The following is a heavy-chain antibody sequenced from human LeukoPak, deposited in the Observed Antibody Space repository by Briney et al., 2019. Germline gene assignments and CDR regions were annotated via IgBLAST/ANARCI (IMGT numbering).Heavy chain of an antibody. D-gene: IGHD4-23*01. CDR3: ARRYGGNRSPLDY. Sequence: ASVKVSCKASGYTFTTYAIDWVRQAPGQRLEWMGWINAGNGNTRHSQKFQDRVTITRDTSATTVHMELSSLRSEDTALFYCARRYGGNRSPLDYWGQGTLVTVSS. CDR1: GYTFTTYA. V-gene: IGHV1-3*01. J-gene: IGHJ4*02. CDR2: INAGNGNT.